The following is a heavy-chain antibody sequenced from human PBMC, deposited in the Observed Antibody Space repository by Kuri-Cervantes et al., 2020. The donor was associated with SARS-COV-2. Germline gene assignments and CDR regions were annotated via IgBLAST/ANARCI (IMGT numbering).Heavy chain of an antibody. D-gene: IGHD3-10*01. CDR1: GFIFSDYY. V-gene: IGHV3-11*04. CDR2: IGPTGTTK. J-gene: IGHJ2*01. CDR3: AREERSPMRFGYFDL. Sequence: GGSLRLSCAASGFIFSDYYMTWIRQARGKGLEWVSNIGPTGTTKYYADSVKGRFTISRDNSKNTLYLQMNSLRAEDRAVYYCAREERSPMRFGYFDLWGRGTLVTVSS.